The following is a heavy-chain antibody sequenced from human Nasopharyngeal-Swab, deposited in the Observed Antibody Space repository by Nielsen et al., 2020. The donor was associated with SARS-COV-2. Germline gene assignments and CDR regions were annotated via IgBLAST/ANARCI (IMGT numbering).Heavy chain of an antibody. D-gene: IGHD5-18*01. Sequence: KVSCKGSGYSFTSYWISWVRQMPGKGLEWKGIIYPGDSDTRYSPSFQGQVTISADKSISTAYLQWSSLKASDTAMYYCARSDTAMVIDDYWGQGTLVTVSS. J-gene: IGHJ4*02. CDR1: GYSFTSYW. CDR2: IYPGDSDT. CDR3: ARSDTAMVIDDY. V-gene: IGHV5-51*01.